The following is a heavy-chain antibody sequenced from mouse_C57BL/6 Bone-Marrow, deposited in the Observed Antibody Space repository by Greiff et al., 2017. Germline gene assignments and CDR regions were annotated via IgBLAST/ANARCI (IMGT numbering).Heavy chain of an antibody. Sequence: EVMLVESEGGLVQPGSSMKLSCTASGFTFSDYYMAWVRQVPEKGLEWVANINYDGSSTYYLDSLKSRFIISRDNAKNILYLQMSSLKSEDTATYYCARAPFYYGYLAMDYWGQGTSVTVSS. J-gene: IGHJ4*01. V-gene: IGHV5-16*01. CDR3: ARAPFYYGYLAMDY. D-gene: IGHD2-2*01. CDR1: GFTFSDYY. CDR2: INYDGSST.